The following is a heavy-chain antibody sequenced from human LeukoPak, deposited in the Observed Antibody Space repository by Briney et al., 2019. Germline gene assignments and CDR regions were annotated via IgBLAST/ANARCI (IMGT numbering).Heavy chain of an antibody. CDR1: GGSFSGYY. D-gene: IGHD2-2*01. Sequence: SETLSLTCAVYGGSFSGYYWSWIRQPPGKGLEWIGEINHSGSTNYNPSLKGRVTISVDTSKNQFSLKLSSVTAADTAVYYCARGPLRYCSSTSCYASGWYNYWGQGTLVTVSS. CDR2: INHSGST. V-gene: IGHV4-34*01. J-gene: IGHJ4*02. CDR3: ARGPLRYCSSTSCYASGWYNY.